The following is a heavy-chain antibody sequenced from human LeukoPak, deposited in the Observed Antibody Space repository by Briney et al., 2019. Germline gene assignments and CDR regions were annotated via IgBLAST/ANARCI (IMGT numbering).Heavy chain of an antibody. D-gene: IGHD2-2*01. CDR1: GGTFSSYA. CDR2: IIPIFGTA. Sequence: ASVKVSCKASGGTFSSYAISWVRQAPGQGLEWMGGIIPIFGTANYAQKFQGRVTITTDESTSTAYMELSSLRSEDTAVYYCATSGRNIVVVPAAMANWGQGTLVTVSS. CDR3: ATSGRNIVVVPAAMAN. V-gene: IGHV1-69*05. J-gene: IGHJ4*02.